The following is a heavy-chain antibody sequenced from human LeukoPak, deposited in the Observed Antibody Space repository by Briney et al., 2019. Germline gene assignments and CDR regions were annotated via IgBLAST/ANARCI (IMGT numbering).Heavy chain of an antibody. CDR1: GYTFTDYY. CDR3: ARGGHQELSWSNRFDP. V-gene: IGHV1-2*02. J-gene: IGHJ5*02. CDR2: VIPKSGAT. Sequence: ASVKVSCRASGYTFTDYYIHWVRQAPGRGLEWMGWVIPKSGATNSAENFQGRVTMTRDTSISTAYMELNNLTSDDTAVYYCARGGHQELSWSNRFDPWGQGTLVTVSS. D-gene: IGHD3-16*02.